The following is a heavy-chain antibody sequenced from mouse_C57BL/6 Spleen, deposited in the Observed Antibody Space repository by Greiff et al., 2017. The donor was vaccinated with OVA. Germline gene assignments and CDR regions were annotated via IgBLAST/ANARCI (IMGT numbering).Heavy chain of an antibody. CDR3: ARDYYGSDWYFDV. Sequence: EVQRVESGGGLVKPGGSLKLSCAASGFTFSSYAMSWVRQTPEQRLEWVATISDGGSYTYYPDNVKGRFTISRDNAKNNLYLQMSHLKSEDTAMYYCARDYYGSDWYFDVWGTGTTVTVSS. J-gene: IGHJ1*03. D-gene: IGHD1-1*01. CDR1: GFTFSSYA. V-gene: IGHV5-4*01. CDR2: ISDGGSYT.